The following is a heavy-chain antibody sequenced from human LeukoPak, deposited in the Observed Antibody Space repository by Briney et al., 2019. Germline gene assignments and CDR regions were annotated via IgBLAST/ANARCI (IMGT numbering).Heavy chain of an antibody. Sequence: SETLSLTCSVSGGSISSSSYYWGWIRQPPGKGLEWIGSIYYSGSTYYNPSLKSRVTISVDTSKNQFSLKLSSVTAADTAVYYCARHDARLNYYGPGSYYFDYWGQGSMVAVSS. CDR3: ARHDARLNYYGPGSYYFDY. J-gene: IGHJ4*02. CDR1: GGSISSSSYY. V-gene: IGHV4-39*01. CDR2: IYYSGST. D-gene: IGHD3-10*01.